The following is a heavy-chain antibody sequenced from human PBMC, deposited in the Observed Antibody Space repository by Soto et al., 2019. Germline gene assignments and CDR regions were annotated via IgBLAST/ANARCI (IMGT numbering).Heavy chain of an antibody. V-gene: IGHV4-59*01. J-gene: IGHJ5*02. CDR1: GVSISSYY. CDR3: AREEYYSNYDWFDP. CDR2: IYYSGST. Sequence: SETLSLTCTVSGVSISSYYWSWIRQPPGKGLEWIGYIYYSGSTNYNPSLKGRVTISVDTSKNQFSLKLSSVTAADTAVYYCAREEYYSNYDWFDPWGQGTLVTVS. D-gene: IGHD4-4*01.